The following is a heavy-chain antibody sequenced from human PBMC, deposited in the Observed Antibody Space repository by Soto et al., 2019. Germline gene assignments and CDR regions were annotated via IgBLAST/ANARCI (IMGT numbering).Heavy chain of an antibody. Sequence: QVQLVESGGGVVQPGGPLRLPCAPSGFTFSSYGMPWARQAPGRGRGWGAVISYDGSNKYYADSVKGRFTISRDNSKNTLYLQMNSLRAEDTAVYYCATTDILTGYLTARFDYWGQGTLVTVSS. CDR3: ATTDILTGYLTARFDY. CDR1: GFTFSSYG. J-gene: IGHJ4*02. CDR2: ISYDGSNK. D-gene: IGHD3-9*01. V-gene: IGHV3-30*03.